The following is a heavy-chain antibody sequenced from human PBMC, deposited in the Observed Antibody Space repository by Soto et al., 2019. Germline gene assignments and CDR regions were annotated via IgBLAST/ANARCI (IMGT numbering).Heavy chain of an antibody. D-gene: IGHD3-9*01. V-gene: IGHV3-23*01. CDR2: ISGSGGST. CDR1: GFTFSSYA. J-gene: IGHJ4*02. Sequence: GGSLRLSCAASGFTFSSYAMSWVRQAPGKGLEWVSAISGSGGSTYYADSVKGRFTISRDNSKNTLYLQMNSLRAEDTAVYYCAKGPYYDILTGYFAYWGQGTLVTVSS. CDR3: AKGPYYDILTGYFAY.